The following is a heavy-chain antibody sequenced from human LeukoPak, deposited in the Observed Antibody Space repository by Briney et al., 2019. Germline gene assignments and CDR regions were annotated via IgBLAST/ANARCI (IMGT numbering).Heavy chain of an antibody. Sequence: ASVKVSCTASGGTFSSYAISWVRQAPGQGLEWMGGIIPIFGTANYAQKFQGRVTITADESTSTAYMELSSLRSEDTAVYYCARVGYYDSSGYYPRFDYWGQGTLVTVSS. CDR3: ARVGYYDSSGYYPRFDY. J-gene: IGHJ4*02. CDR2: IIPIFGTA. D-gene: IGHD3-22*01. CDR1: GGTFSSYA. V-gene: IGHV1-69*13.